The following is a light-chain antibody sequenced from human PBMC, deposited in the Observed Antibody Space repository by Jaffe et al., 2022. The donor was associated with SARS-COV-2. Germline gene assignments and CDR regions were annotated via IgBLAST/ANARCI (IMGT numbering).Light chain of an antibody. J-gene: IGKJ3*01. CDR1: QSINNW. CDR3: QHYNSYS. CDR2: KTS. Sequence: DIQMTQSPSTLSASVGDRVTITCRASQSINNWLAWYQQKPGKAPKLLIYKTSTLESGVPSRFSGSGSGTEFTLTISSLQSDDFATYYCQHYNSYSFGPGTRVDIK. V-gene: IGKV1-5*03.